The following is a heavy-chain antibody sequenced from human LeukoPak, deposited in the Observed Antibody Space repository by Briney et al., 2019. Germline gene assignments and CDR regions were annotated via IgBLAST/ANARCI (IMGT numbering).Heavy chain of an antibody. CDR1: GYTFTSYG. D-gene: IGHD4-17*01. Sequence: ASVKVSCKASGYTFTSYGISWVRQAPGQGLEWMGWISAYNGNTNYAQKLQGRVTMTTDTSTSTAYMELRSLRSDDTAVYYCARNSRDYGDYGWETDYWGQGTLVTVSS. V-gene: IGHV1-18*01. CDR2: ISAYNGNT. CDR3: ARNSRDYGDYGWETDY. J-gene: IGHJ4*02.